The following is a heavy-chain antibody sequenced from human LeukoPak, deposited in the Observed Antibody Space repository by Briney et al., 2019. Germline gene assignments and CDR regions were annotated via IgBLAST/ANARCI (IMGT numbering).Heavy chain of an antibody. Sequence: PGGSLRLSCAASGFTFSSYNMNWVRQAPGKGLEWVANINQDGSEKFYVDSMKGRFSISRDNAKNSLYLQMNSLRAEDTAVYYCVRAMDVWGQGTTVTVSS. V-gene: IGHV3-7*04. J-gene: IGHJ6*02. CDR2: INQDGSEK. CDR3: VRAMDV. CDR1: GFTFSSYN.